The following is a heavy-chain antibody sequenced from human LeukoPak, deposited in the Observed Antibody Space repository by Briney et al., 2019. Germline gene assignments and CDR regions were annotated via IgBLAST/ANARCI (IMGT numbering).Heavy chain of an antibody. D-gene: IGHD3-22*01. J-gene: IGHJ4*02. Sequence: KPSETLSLPCTVSGGSVSAVSHYWVWIRQSPGKVPERIGNIYYTGSDNYHPSFRGQVTISVETSKNQFSLKLSSVTAADTAVYSCERRPITMTRAGDYWGQGTLVTVSS. V-gene: IGHV4-39*07. CDR3: ERRPITMTRAGDY. CDR2: IYYTGSD. CDR1: GGSVSAVSHY.